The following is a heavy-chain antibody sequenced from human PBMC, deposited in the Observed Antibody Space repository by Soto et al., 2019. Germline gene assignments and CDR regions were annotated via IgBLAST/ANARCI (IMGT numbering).Heavy chain of an antibody. J-gene: IGHJ4*02. CDR1: GGSISSYY. D-gene: IGHD4-17*01. CDR3: ARDLSNYGDSYYFDY. Sequence: TVSGGSISSYYWSWIRQPAGKGLEWIGRIYSSGSTNYNPSLKSRVTMSVDTSKNQFSLKLSSVTAADTAVYYCARDLSNYGDSYYFDYWGQGTLVTVSS. CDR2: IYSSGST. V-gene: IGHV4-4*07.